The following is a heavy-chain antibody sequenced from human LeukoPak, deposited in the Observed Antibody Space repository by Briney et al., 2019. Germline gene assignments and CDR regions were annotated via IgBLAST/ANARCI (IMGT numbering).Heavy chain of an antibody. CDR3: ARDYYGSGSYFGGFDY. Sequence: SETLSLTCTVSGGSISSGSYYWSWIRQPAGKGLEWIGRIYTSGSTNYNPSPKSRVTISVDTSKNQFSLKLSSVTAADTAVYYCARDYYGSGSYFGGFDYWGQGTLVTVSS. D-gene: IGHD3-10*01. J-gene: IGHJ4*02. CDR2: IYTSGST. V-gene: IGHV4-61*02. CDR1: GGSISSGSYY.